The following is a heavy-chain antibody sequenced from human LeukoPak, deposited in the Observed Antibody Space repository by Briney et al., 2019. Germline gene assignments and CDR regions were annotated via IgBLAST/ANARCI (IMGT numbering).Heavy chain of an antibody. CDR2: ISETGDVT. V-gene: IGHV3-23*01. CDR1: GSSFGSYP. Sequence: GGSLRLSCVVSGSSFGSYPMSWVRQAPGKGLEWVSVISETGDVTHYADSMKGRFTISRDNIKNTLNLQMNSLRAEDTAIYYCARDSSHYLGSSDYWGQGTLVTVSS. CDR3: ARDSSHYLGSSDY. D-gene: IGHD6-6*01. J-gene: IGHJ4*02.